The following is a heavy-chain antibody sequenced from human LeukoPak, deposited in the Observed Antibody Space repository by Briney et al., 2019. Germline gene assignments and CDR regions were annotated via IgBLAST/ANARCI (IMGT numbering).Heavy chain of an antibody. Sequence: SETLSLTCNVSGGSIRSYYWSWIRQPPGKGLEWIGHIYYSGSTNYNPSLKSRVTISVDTSKNQFSLKLSSVTAADTAVYYCARGIVAARNYFQHWGQGTLVTVSS. J-gene: IGHJ1*01. D-gene: IGHD6-6*01. V-gene: IGHV4-59*01. CDR2: IYYSGST. CDR3: ARGIVAARNYFQH. CDR1: GGSIRSYY.